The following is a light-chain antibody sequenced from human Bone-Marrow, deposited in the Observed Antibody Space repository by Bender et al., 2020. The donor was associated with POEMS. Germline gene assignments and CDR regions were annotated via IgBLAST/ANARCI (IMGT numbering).Light chain of an antibody. CDR2: GND. V-gene: IGLV1-44*01. CDR3: SAWDGILNGWV. CDR1: SSTVGGNA. J-gene: IGLJ3*02. Sequence: QSVLTQPPSASATPGQRATISCSGGSSTVGGNAVNCWQQLPGPAPNLLIYGNDQRPSGVPDRFSGSKSGTSASLAISGLQSEDEADYFCSAWDGILNGWVFGGGTELTVL.